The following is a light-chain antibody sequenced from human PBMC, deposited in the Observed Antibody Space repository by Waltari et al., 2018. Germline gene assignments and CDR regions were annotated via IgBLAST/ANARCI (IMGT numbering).Light chain of an antibody. CDR3: MQSFLIPLT. J-gene: IGKJ3*01. V-gene: IGKV2-29*02. CDR1: QSLLHTDGQTY. CDR2: ETS. Sequence: IVMTQSPLYLSVTPGQSASISCISSQSLLHTDGQTYLYWYFQKSGQSPHLLIHETSTRMSGVSDRFSGSGSGTQFTLTISRVEPEDVGVFYCMQSFLIPLTFGPGTKVDIK.